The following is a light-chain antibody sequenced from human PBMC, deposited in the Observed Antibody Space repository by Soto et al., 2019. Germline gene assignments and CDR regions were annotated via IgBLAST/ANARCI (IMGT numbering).Light chain of an antibody. CDR2: GTS. CDR1: QSVSSK. J-gene: IGKJ4*01. CDR3: EYYGTSIT. Sequence: EIVMTQSPATLSVSPGERATLSCRASQSVSSKLVWYQRRPGQAPRLLIHGTSNRATGIPDRFSGSGSGTDFTLTFSRLEPEDFAVYYCEYYGTSITFGGGTKVDIK. V-gene: IGKV3-20*01.